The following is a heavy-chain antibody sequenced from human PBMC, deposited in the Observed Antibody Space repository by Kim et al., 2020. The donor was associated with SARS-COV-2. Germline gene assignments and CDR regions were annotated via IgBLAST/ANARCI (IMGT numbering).Heavy chain of an antibody. J-gene: IGHJ4*02. Sequence: RVTISVDTSKNQFSLKLSSVTAADTAVYYCARGRRYYYGSGSYYRGNFDYWGQGTLVTVSS. D-gene: IGHD3-10*01. V-gene: IGHV4-34*01. CDR3: ARGRRYYYGSGSYYRGNFDY.